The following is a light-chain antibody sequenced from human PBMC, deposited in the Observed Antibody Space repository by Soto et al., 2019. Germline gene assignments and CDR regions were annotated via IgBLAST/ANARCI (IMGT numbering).Light chain of an antibody. Sequence: DIQMTQSPSSVSASVGDRVTITCRASQGLSSYLAWYQQKPGKAPKLLIYAASNLQSGVPSRFSGSGSGTDFTLTISSLQPEDFATYFCLSGHSRPFGGGTKV. CDR2: AAS. CDR1: QGLSSY. CDR3: LSGHSRP. V-gene: IGKV1-12*02. J-gene: IGKJ4*01.